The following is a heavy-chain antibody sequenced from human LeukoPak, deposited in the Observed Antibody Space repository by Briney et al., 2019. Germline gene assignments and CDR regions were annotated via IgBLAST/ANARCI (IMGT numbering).Heavy chain of an antibody. Sequence: SETLSLTCAVYSGSFSSYYWSWIRQPPGKGLEWIGEINHSGSTNYNPSLKSRVTISVDTSKNQFSLRLNSVTAADTAVYYCARGAAGTAMPYSDNWGQGTLVTVSS. CDR3: ARGAAGTAMPYSDN. D-gene: IGHD5-18*01. CDR1: SGSFSSYY. J-gene: IGHJ4*02. V-gene: IGHV4-34*01. CDR2: INHSGST.